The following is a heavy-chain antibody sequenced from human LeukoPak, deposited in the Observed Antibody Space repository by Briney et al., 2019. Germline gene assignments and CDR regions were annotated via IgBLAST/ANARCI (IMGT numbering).Heavy chain of an antibody. J-gene: IGHJ5*02. V-gene: IGHV1-46*01. CDR1: GYTFTSYY. D-gene: IGHD2-21*01. CDR2: INPSGGST. CDR3: ARDILNPHIVVGNWFDP. Sequence: ASVKVSCKASGYTFTSYYMHWVRQAPGQGLEWMGIINPSGGSTSYAQKFQGRVTMTRDTSTSTVYMELRSLRSDDTAVYYCARDILNPHIVVGNWFDPWGQGTLVTVSS.